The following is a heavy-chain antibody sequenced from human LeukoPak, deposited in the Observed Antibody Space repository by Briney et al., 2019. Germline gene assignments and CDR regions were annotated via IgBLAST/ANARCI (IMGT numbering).Heavy chain of an antibody. D-gene: IGHD3-22*01. CDR2: IYTSGST. CDR1: GGSISSYY. V-gene: IGHV4-4*07. CDR3: AREENYYDSSGYRRDYYYYMDV. J-gene: IGHJ6*03. Sequence: SETLSLTCTVSGGSISSYYWSWIRQPAGKGLEWIGRIYTSGSTNYNPSLKSRVTMSVDTSKNQFSLKLSSVTAADTAVYYCAREENYYDSSGYRRDYYYYMDVWGKGTTVTVSS.